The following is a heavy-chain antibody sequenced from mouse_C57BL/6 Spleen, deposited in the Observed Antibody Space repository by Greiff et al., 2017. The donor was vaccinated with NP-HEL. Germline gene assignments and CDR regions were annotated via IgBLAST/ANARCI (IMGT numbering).Heavy chain of an antibody. CDR1: GFTFSDYG. CDR2: ISSGSSTI. V-gene: IGHV5-17*01. J-gene: IGHJ4*01. Sequence: EVQVVESGGGLVKPGGSLKLSCAASGFTFSDYGMHWVRQAPEKGLEWVAYISSGSSTIYYADTVKGRFTISRDNAKNTLFLQMTSLRSEDTAMYYCARAGCGFYPVYWGQGTSVTVSS. CDR3: ARAGCGFYPVY. D-gene: IGHD2-1*01.